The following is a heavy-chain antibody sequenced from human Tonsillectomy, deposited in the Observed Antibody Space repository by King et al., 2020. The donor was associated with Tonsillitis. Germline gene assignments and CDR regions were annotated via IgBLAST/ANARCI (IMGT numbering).Heavy chain of an antibody. CDR1: GFSFNSDW. J-gene: IGHJ4*02. Sequence: QLVQSGGGLVQPGGSLILSCVASGFSFNSDWMSWVRQAPGKGLEWVADINQDGSKTYYVASVRGRFTISRDTAKNSVYLQMYSLRAEDTAVYYCARDPHCFSDCYTLDFWGQGTLVTVSS. CDR2: INQDGSKT. D-gene: IGHD2-2*02. CDR3: ARDPHCFSDCYTLDF. V-gene: IGHV3-7*03.